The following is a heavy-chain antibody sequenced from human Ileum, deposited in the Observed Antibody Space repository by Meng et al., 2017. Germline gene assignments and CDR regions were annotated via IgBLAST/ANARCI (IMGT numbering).Heavy chain of an antibody. J-gene: IGHJ4*02. CDR3: GRVYSSGWYDWGLDY. Sequence: LSCAASGFTFSSSWMHWVRQAPGKGLVWVSLINSYGSIKAYEDSVKGRLTLSRDNAKNTLNLQMNSLRADDTAVYYCGRVYSSGWYDWGLDYWGQGTLVTVSS. V-gene: IGHV3-74*01. CDR1: GFTFSSSW. CDR2: INSYGSIK. D-gene: IGHD6-19*01.